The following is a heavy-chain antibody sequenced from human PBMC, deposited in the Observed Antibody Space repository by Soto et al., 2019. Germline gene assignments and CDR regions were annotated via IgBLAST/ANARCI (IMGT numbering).Heavy chain of an antibody. D-gene: IGHD2-2*01. J-gene: IGHJ3*01. Sequence: GGSLRLSGAASGFTFTNYWMQWVRQAPGKGLVWVSRINSDGSSTSHADSVKGRFTISRDNAKNTLYLQMSSLRAEDTAVYYCARPQYLPDDVFDVWGRGTVVTVSS. CDR3: ARPQYLPDDVFDV. CDR1: GFTFTNYW. V-gene: IGHV3-74*01. CDR2: INSDGSST.